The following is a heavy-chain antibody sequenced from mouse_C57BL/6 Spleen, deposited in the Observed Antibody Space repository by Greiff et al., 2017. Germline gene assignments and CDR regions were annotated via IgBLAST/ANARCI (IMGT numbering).Heavy chain of an antibody. D-gene: IGHD1-1*01. CDR2: IYPGDGDT. CDR3: ARYYGYARDY. Sequence: VQGVESGPELVKPGASVKISCKASGYAFSSSWMNWVKQRPGKGLEWIGRIYPGDGDTNYNGKFKGKATLTADKSSSTAYMQLSSLTSYDSAVYFCARYYGYARDYWGQGTSVTVSS. J-gene: IGHJ4*01. CDR1: GYAFSSSW. V-gene: IGHV1-82*01.